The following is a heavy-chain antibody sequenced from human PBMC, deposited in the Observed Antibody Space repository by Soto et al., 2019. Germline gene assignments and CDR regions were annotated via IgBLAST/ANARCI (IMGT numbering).Heavy chain of an antibody. J-gene: IGHJ4*02. CDR3: ARGLIPGTGSGWTIDY. CDR2: ISYDGSNK. Sequence: GGSLRLSCAASGFTFSSYAMHWVRQAPGKGLEWVAVISYDGSNKYYADSVKGRFTISRDNSKNTLYLQMNSLRAEDTAVYYCARGLIPGTGSGWTIDYWGQGTLVTVSS. CDR1: GFTFSSYA. V-gene: IGHV3-30-3*01. D-gene: IGHD6-19*01.